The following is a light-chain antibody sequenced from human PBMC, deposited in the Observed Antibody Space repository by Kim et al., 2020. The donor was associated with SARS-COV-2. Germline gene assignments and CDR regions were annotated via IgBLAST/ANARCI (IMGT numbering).Light chain of an antibody. CDR3: QQYSSSPAT. J-gene: IGKJ1*01. V-gene: IGKV3-20*01. CDR2: GAS. CDR1: QSVSSNY. Sequence: EIVLTQSPGTLPLSPGERATLSCRASQSVSSNYLAWYQQKPGQAPRLLIYGASSRATGIPDRFSGSGSGTDFTLTITRLEPEDFAVYYCQQYSSSPATFGEGTKVDIK.